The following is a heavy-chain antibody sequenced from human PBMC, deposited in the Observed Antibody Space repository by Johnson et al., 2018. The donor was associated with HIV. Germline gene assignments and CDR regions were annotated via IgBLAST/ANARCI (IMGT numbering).Heavy chain of an antibody. J-gene: IGHJ3*02. Sequence: MMLVESGGGLVQPGGSLRLSCAASGFTFRSYWMTWVRQAPGKGLEWVANIKQDGSEKYYVDSVKGRFTISRDNAKNSLYLQMNGLRAEDTAVYYCARNEYSNYGGRDAFDIWGQGTMVTVSS. V-gene: IGHV3-7*01. CDR3: ARNEYSNYGGRDAFDI. CDR1: GFTFRSYW. CDR2: IKQDGSEK. D-gene: IGHD4-11*01.